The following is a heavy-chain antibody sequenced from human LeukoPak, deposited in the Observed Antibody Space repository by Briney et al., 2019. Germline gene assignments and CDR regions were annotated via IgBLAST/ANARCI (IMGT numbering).Heavy chain of an antibody. CDR1: GGSISSYY. V-gene: IGHV4-59*12. CDR2: IYYSGST. CDR3: ARLYYYYYYMDV. J-gene: IGHJ6*03. Sequence: PSETLSLTCTVSGGSISSYYWSWIRQPPGKGLEWIGSIYYSGSTYYNPSLKSRVTISVDTSKNQFSLKLSSVTAADTAVYYCARLYYYYYYMDVWGKGNTVTVSS.